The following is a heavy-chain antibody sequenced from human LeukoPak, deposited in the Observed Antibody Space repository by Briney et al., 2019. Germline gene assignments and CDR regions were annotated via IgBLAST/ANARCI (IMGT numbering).Heavy chain of an antibody. Sequence: GRSLRLSCAASGFTFSSYVMHWVRQAPGKGLEWVAVIWYDGSNKYYADSVKGRFTISRDNSKNTLYLQMNSLRAEDTAVYYCARDFWSGYSPFFNYWGQGTLVTVSS. CDR3: ARDFWSGYSPFFNY. D-gene: IGHD3-3*01. V-gene: IGHV3-33*01. CDR2: IWYDGSNK. CDR1: GFTFSSYV. J-gene: IGHJ4*02.